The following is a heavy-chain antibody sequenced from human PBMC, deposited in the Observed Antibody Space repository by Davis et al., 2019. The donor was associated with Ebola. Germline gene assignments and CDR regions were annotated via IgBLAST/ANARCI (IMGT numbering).Heavy chain of an antibody. D-gene: IGHD6-6*01. CDR3: ARDKRIAASQPNYYYGMDV. Sequence: SVKVSCKASGYTFTSYGISWVRQAPGQGLEWMGGIIPIFGTANYAQKFQGRVTITADESTSTAYMELRSLRSDDTAVYYCARDKRIAASQPNYYYGMDVWGQGTTVTVSS. CDR2: IIPIFGTA. CDR1: GYTFTSYG. J-gene: IGHJ6*02. V-gene: IGHV1-69*13.